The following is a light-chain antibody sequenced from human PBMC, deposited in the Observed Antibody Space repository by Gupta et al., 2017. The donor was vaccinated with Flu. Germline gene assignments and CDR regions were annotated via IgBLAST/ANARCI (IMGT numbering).Light chain of an antibody. CDR2: GAS. V-gene: IGKV3-20*01. J-gene: IGKJ2*03. Sequence: EIVLTQSPGTLSLSPGERATLYCRASQSVSSSYLAWYQQKPGHAPRLLISGASSRAPGLPDRFSGSGSGTDFTLTISRLEPEDFAVYYCQHYCSSPRYSFGQGTKLEIK. CDR3: QHYCSSPRYS. CDR1: QSVSSSY.